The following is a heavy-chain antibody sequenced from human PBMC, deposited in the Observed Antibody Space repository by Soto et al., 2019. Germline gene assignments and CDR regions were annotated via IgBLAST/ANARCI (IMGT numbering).Heavy chain of an antibody. J-gene: IGHJ4*02. CDR3: GRVYGGSYSFDY. Sequence: QVQLVQSGAEVKKPGASVKVSCKASGYTFTSYGISWVRQAPGQGLEWMGWISAYNGNTNYAQKLQGRVTMTTDTSTGPAYMELRSLGSDDTAVYYCGRVYGGSYSFDYWGQGTLVTVCS. CDR1: GYTFTSYG. CDR2: ISAYNGNT. D-gene: IGHD1-26*01. V-gene: IGHV1-18*04.